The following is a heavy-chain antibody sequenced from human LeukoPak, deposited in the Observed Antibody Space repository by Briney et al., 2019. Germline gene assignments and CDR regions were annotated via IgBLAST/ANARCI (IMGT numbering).Heavy chain of an antibody. J-gene: IGHJ3*02. CDR3: ARPNRLHDAFDI. Sequence: SVKVSCKASGGTFSSYAISWVRQAPGQGLEWMGGIIPIFGTANYAQKFQGRVTITADESTSTAYMELSSLRSEDTAVYYCARPNRLHDAFDIWAKGQWSPSPQ. CDR1: GGTFSSYA. CDR2: IIPIFGTA. D-gene: IGHD1-14*01. V-gene: IGHV1-69*13.